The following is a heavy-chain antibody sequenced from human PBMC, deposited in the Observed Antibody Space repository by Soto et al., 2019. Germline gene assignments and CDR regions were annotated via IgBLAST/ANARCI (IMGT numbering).Heavy chain of an antibody. CDR3: ARISSVDPYGYVNGGLDV. CDR1: GGYIRSYY. Sequence: SDTMSLTCSVSGGYIRSYYWSWIRQSPEKGLEWIGYFYHSGNSNYNPSLKSRVTISVDTSKNQLSLSLRSVTAADTAVYFCARISSVDPYGYVNGGLDVWGQGITVTVS. V-gene: IGHV4-59*01. J-gene: IGHJ6*02. CDR2: FYHSGNS. D-gene: IGHD5-18*01.